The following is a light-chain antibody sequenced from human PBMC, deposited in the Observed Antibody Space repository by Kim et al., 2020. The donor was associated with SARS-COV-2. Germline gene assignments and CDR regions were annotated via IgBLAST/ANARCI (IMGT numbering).Light chain of an antibody. CDR1: QSVSSN. Sequence: EIVMTQSPATLSVSPGERATLSCRASQSVSSNLAWYQQKPGQAPRLLIYGASTRATGIPARFSGSGSGTEFTLTISSLQSEDFAAYYCQQYNNWPPVWTFGQGTKVDIK. CDR2: GAS. J-gene: IGKJ1*01. CDR3: QQYNNWPPVWT. V-gene: IGKV3-15*01.